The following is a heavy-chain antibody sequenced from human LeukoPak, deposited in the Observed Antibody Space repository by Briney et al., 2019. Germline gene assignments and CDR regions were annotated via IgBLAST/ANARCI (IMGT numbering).Heavy chain of an antibody. J-gene: IGHJ4*02. CDR2: ISAYNGNT. D-gene: IGHD1-20*01. CDR1: GYTFTSYG. V-gene: IGHV1-18*01. Sequence: GASVKVSCQASGYTFTSYGISWVRQAPGQGLEWMGWISAYNGNTNYAQKLQGRDTMTPDTSTSTAYMELRSLRSDDTAVYYCAAGITGTSDYWGQGTLVTVSS. CDR3: AAGITGTSDY.